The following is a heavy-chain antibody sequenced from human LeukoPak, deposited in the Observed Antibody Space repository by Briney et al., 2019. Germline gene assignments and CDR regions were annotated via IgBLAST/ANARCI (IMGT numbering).Heavy chain of an antibody. D-gene: IGHD2-21*01. CDR1: GFTFSDYS. V-gene: IGHV3-21*01. Sequence: KPGGSLRLSCAASGFTFSDYSLNWVRQAPGKWLEWVSSISRNSGYIYDADSVKGRFTISRDNAKNSLYLQMNSLRADDTAVYYCARAASLSYYYIDHWGQGALVTVSS. J-gene: IGHJ4*02. CDR2: ISRNSGYI. CDR3: ARAASLSYYYIDH.